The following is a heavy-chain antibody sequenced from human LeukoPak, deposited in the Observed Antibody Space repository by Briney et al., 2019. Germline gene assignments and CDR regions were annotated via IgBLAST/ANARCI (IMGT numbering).Heavy chain of an antibody. CDR2: ITGNSGST. Sequence: GRSLRLSCAASGFIFDDYTIHWVRQPPGKGLEWVSGITGNSGSTDYADSVRGRFTISRDNAKNSLYLQMNSLRAEDTAVYYCARDSKAYSSSWYTFDPWGQGTLVTVSS. J-gene: IGHJ5*02. V-gene: IGHV3-9*01. CDR1: GFIFDDYT. D-gene: IGHD6-13*01. CDR3: ARDSKAYSSSWYTFDP.